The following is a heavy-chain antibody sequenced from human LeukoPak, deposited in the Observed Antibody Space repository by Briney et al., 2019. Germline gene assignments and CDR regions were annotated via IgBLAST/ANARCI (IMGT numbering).Heavy chain of an antibody. Sequence: ASVKVSCKVSGYTLTELSMHWVRQAPGKGLEWMGGFDPEDGETIYAQKFQGRVTMAEDTSTDTAYMELSSLRSEDTAVYYCATDRGPKRAAAILDYWGQGTLVTVSS. CDR3: ATDRGPKRAAAILDY. D-gene: IGHD6-25*01. V-gene: IGHV1-24*01. CDR2: FDPEDGET. J-gene: IGHJ4*02. CDR1: GYTLTELS.